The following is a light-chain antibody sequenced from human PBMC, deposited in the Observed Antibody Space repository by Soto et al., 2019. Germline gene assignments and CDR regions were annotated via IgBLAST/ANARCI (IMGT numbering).Light chain of an antibody. CDR2: GAS. J-gene: IGKJ4*01. Sequence: EIVMTQSPATLSVSPGERATLSCRASQSVSSNLARYQQKPGQAPRLLIYGASTRATGIPARFSGSGSGTEFTLTISSLKSEDFAVYYCQQYNNWPPLTFGGGTKVEIK. V-gene: IGKV3-15*01. CDR1: QSVSSN. CDR3: QQYNNWPPLT.